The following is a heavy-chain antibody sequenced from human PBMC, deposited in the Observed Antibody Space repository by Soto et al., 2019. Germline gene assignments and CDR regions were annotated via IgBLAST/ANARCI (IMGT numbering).Heavy chain of an antibody. Sequence: QVQLVESGGGVVQPGRSLRLSCAASGFIFSTYAMHWVPQAPGKGLEWVTFISYDGRNKYYADSVKDRFTISRDNSKNTLYLLMNSLRTEDTAVYYCAREYDSSGYGYDAFDIWGQGTMVTVSS. CDR2: ISYDGRNK. D-gene: IGHD3-22*01. V-gene: IGHV3-30*04. CDR3: AREYDSSGYGYDAFDI. J-gene: IGHJ3*02. CDR1: GFIFSTYA.